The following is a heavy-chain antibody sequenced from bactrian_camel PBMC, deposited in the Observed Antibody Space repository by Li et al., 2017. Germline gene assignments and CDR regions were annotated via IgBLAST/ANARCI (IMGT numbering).Heavy chain of an antibody. CDR3: AAQDASKDHLVGYVNCRTQTPHAFDY. V-gene: IGHV3S1*01. CDR2: IDTSGHRT. Sequence: HVQLVESGGGSVQAGGSLRLSCAASGYDYSNYCMAWFRQGLGNKREGVAMIDTSGHRTYYADSVNGRFTISTDNDKTTLYLQMNCLKPEDTAMYYCAAQDASKDHLVGYVNCRTQTPHAFDYWGQGTQVTVS. CDR1: GYDYSNYC. J-gene: IGHJ4*01. D-gene: IGHD5*01.